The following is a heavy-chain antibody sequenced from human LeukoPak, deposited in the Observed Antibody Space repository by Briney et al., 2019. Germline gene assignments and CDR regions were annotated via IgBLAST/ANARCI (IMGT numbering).Heavy chain of an antibody. CDR2: FDPEDGET. Sequence: GASVTVSCKVSGYTLSELSMHWVRQAPGKGLEWLGSFDPEDGETIYAQKFQGRLILTEDTSTDTAYMELSSLRSEDTAVSYCGIEYYSSDPYFDEWGQGTLVTVSS. CDR3: GIEYYSSDPYFDE. V-gene: IGHV1-24*01. CDR1: GYTLSELS. J-gene: IGHJ4*02. D-gene: IGHD3-22*01.